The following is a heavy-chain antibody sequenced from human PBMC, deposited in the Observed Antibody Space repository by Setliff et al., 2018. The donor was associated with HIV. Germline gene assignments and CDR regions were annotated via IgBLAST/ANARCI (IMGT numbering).Heavy chain of an antibody. CDR2: INHSEGT. CDR3: ARRVRGLILRGYLYHADV. Sequence: PSETLSLTCAVYGGSFDNYFWTWIRQSPERGLEWIGEINHSEGTTYSPYLKSRLTISLDTSKNQISLKLTSVTAADTAVYYCARRVRGLILRGYLYHADVWGKGTTVTVSS. J-gene: IGHJ6*04. CDR1: GGSFDNYF. D-gene: IGHD3-10*01. V-gene: IGHV4-34*01.